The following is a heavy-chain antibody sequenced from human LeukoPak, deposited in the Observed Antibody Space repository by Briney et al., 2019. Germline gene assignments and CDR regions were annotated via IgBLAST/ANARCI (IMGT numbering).Heavy chain of an antibody. J-gene: IGHJ6*02. CDR2: ISGSGGST. D-gene: IGHD3-3*01. Sequence: GGSLRLSCAASGFTFSSYAMSWVRQAPGKGLEWVSAISGSGGSTYYADSVKGRFTISRDNSKNTLYLQMNSLRAEDTAIYYCAKDRPTYDFWSGYYSVLHYYGMDVWGQGTTVTVSS. CDR1: GFTFSSYA. V-gene: IGHV3-23*01. CDR3: AKDRPTYDFWSGYYSVLHYYGMDV.